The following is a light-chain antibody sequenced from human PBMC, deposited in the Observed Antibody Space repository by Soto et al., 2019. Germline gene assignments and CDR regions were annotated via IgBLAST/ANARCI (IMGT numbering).Light chain of an antibody. J-gene: IGLJ2*01. CDR1: SSDVGGYNY. V-gene: IGLV2-8*01. Sequence: QSALTQPPSASGSPGQSVTISCTGTSSDVGGYNYVSWYQQHPGKAPKVMIYEVSKRPSGVPDRFSGSKSGNTASLTVSGLQAEDEADYYCSSYAGSNLVFGGGTKVTV. CDR3: SSYAGSNLV. CDR2: EVS.